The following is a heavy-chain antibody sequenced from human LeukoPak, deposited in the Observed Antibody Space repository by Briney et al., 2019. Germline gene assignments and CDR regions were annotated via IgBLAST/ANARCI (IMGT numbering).Heavy chain of an antibody. V-gene: IGHV4-34*01. CDR3: SRGSDESKTGDT. D-gene: IGHD3-9*01. J-gene: IGHJ5*02. Sequence: SETLSLTCALYGGSFSNYYWSWIRQPPGKGLEWIGEIHPYGFTNFNPSLKSRVSISVDTSKNQFSLKLTTVTAADTAVYYCSRGSDESKTGDTWGKGSLVTVSS. CDR1: GGSFSNYY. CDR2: IHPYGFT.